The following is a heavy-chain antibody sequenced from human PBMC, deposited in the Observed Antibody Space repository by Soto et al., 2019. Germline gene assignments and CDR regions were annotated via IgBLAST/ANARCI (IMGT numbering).Heavy chain of an antibody. Sequence: PGGSLRLSCAASGFPFSDAWIRWVRQPPGKGLEWVGRIKSNTDGGATDYAAPVKGRFTISRDDSKNTLYLQMNSLKTEDTAVYYCTTEGPGYCSGGSCYAIDYWGQGTLVTVSS. CDR3: TTEGPGYCSGGSCYAIDY. CDR2: IKSNTDGGAT. CDR1: GFPFSDAW. J-gene: IGHJ4*02. V-gene: IGHV3-15*01. D-gene: IGHD2-15*01.